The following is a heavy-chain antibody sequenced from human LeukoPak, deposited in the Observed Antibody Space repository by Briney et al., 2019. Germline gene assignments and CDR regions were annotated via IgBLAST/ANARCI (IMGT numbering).Heavy chain of an antibody. CDR2: ISSSSSCI. V-gene: IGHV3-21*01. Sequence: PGGSLRLSCAASGFTFSSYSMNWVRQAPGKGLEWVSSISSSSSCIYYADSVKGRFTISRDNAKNSLYLQMNSLRAEDTAVYYCARSNCSSTSCLSVYWGQGTLVTVSS. J-gene: IGHJ4*02. CDR3: ARSNCSSTSCLSVY. D-gene: IGHD2-2*01. CDR1: GFTFSSYS.